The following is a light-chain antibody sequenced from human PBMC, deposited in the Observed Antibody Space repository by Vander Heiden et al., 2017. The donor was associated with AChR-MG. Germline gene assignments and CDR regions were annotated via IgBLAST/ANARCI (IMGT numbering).Light chain of an antibody. CDR3: QSYDDTNHGV. CDR1: GGSIASNY. CDR2: EDN. Sequence: NFVLTQPHPVSESPGKTVTIACTRSGGSIASNYVQWYQQRPGSAPTTVIFEDNHRPSGVPGRFSGSIDSSSNSASLIISGLKTEDEADYYCQSYDDTNHGVFGGGTKLTVL. J-gene: IGLJ2*01. V-gene: IGLV6-57*03.